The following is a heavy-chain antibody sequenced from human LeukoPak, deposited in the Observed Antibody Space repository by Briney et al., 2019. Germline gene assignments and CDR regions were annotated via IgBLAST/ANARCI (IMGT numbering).Heavy chain of an antibody. J-gene: IGHJ4*02. D-gene: IGHD5-24*01. CDR1: GYTFTSYD. Sequence: ASVKVSCKASGYTFTSYDINWVRQATGQGLEWMGWMNPNSGNTGYAQKFQGRVTMTRNTSISTAYIELSSLRSEDTAVYYRARGKARDGYNYPGIFDYWGQGTLVTVSS. V-gene: IGHV1-8*01. CDR2: MNPNSGNT. CDR3: ARGKARDGYNYPGIFDY.